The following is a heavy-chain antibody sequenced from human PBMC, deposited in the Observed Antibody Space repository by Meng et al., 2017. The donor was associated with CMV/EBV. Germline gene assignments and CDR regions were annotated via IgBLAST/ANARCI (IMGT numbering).Heavy chain of an antibody. J-gene: IGHJ5*02. V-gene: IGHV3-21*01. CDR3: ARIGERWFDP. Sequence: GESLKISCAAFGFTFSSYSMNWVRQAPGKGLEWVSSISSSSSYIYYADSVKGRFTISRDNAKNSLYLQMNSLRAEDTAVYYCARIGERWFDPWGQGTLVTVSS. CDR2: ISSSSSYI. CDR1: GFTFSSYS.